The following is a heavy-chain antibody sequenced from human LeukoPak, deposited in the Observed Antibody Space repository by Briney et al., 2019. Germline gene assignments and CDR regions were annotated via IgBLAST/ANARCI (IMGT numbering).Heavy chain of an antibody. V-gene: IGHV3-11*01. D-gene: IGHD3-3*01. CDR2: ISSSGSTI. CDR3: ARDLGGYDFWSGTFPLDY. CDR1: GFTFSDYY. J-gene: IGHJ4*02. Sequence: GGSLRLSCAASGFTFSDYYMSWIRQAPGKGLEWVSYISSSGSTIYYADSVKGRFTISRDNAKNSLYLQMNSLRAEDTAVYYCARDLGGYDFWSGTFPLDYWGQGTLVTVSS.